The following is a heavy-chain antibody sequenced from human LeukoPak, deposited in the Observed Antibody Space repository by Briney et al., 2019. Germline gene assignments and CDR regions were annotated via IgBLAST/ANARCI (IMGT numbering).Heavy chain of an antibody. CDR1: GGSISSYY. D-gene: IGHD6-6*01. CDR3: VRVYSSSSKPHLYNWFVP. Sequence: SETLSLTCTVSGGSISSYYWSWIRQPPGKGLEWIGYIYTSGSTNYNPSLKSRVTISVDTSKNQFSLKLSSVTAADTAVYYCVRVYSSSSKPHLYNWFVPWGQGTLVTVSS. V-gene: IGHV4-4*09. CDR2: IYTSGST. J-gene: IGHJ5*02.